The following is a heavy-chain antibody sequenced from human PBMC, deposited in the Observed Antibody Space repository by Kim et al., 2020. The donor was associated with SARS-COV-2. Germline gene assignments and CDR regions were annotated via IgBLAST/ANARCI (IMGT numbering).Heavy chain of an antibody. Sequence: GGSLRLSCAASGFTVSSNYMSWVRQAPGKGLEWVSVIYSGGSTYYADSVKGRFTISRDNSKNTLYLQMNSLRAEDTAVYYCARDKRGVAGLAYWGQGTLVTVSS. CDR3: ARDKRGVAGLAY. V-gene: IGHV3-53*01. J-gene: IGHJ4*02. CDR2: IYSGGST. CDR1: GFTVSSNY. D-gene: IGHD6-19*01.